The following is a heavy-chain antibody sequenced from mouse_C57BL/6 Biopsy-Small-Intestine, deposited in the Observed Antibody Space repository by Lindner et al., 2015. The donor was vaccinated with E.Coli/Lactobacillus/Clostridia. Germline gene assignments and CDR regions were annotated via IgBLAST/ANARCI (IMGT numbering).Heavy chain of an antibody. CDR1: GFTFSDYG. V-gene: IGHV5-17*01. CDR2: ISSGSSTI. Sequence: QLQEVWGGLVKPGGSLKLSCAASGFTFSDYGMHWVRQAPEKGLEWVAYISSGSSTIYYADTVKGRFTISRDNAKNTLFLQMTSLRSEDTAMYYCARRSYDYDGFDYWGQGTTLTVSS. CDR3: ARRSYDYDGFDY. D-gene: IGHD2-4*01. J-gene: IGHJ2*01.